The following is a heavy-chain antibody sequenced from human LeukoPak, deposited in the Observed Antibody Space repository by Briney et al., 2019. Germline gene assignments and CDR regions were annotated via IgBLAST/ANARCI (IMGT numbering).Heavy chain of an antibody. J-gene: IGHJ6*03. CDR3: ARELELRWNYYYMDV. CDR2: IIPIFGIA. Sequence: ASVKVSCKSSGGTFISYAICWVRQAPGQGLEWMGGIIPIFGIANYAQKFQGRVTITTDESTSTAYMELSSLRSEDTAVYYCARELELRWNYYYMDVWGKGTTVTVSS. CDR1: GGTFISYA. V-gene: IGHV1-69*05. D-gene: IGHD1-7*01.